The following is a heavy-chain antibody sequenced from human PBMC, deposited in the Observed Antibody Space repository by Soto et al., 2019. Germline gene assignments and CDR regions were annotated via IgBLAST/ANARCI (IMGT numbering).Heavy chain of an antibody. CDR3: ARVKSGCCPFDY. D-gene: IGHD6-19*01. CDR2: ISSSSSYI. V-gene: IGHV3-21*01. CDR1: GFTFSSYS. Sequence: GGSLRLSCAASGFTFSSYSMNWVRQAPGKGLEWVSSISSSSSYIYYADSVKGRFTISRDNAKNSLYLQMNSLRAEDTAVYYCARVKSGCCPFDYWGQGTLVTVSS. J-gene: IGHJ4*02.